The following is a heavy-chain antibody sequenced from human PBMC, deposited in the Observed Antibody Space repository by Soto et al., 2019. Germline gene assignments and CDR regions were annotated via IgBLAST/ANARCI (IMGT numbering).Heavy chain of an antibody. CDR1: GFTFSSYG. CDR2: IWYDGSNK. J-gene: IGHJ4*02. Sequence: QVQLVESGGGVVQPGRSLRLSCAASGFTFSSYGMHWVRQAPGKGLEWVAVIWYDGSNKYYADYVKGRFTISRDNSKNTLYLQMNSLRAEDTAVYYCARYNWNYGGFDYWGQGTLVTVSS. D-gene: IGHD1-7*01. CDR3: ARYNWNYGGFDY. V-gene: IGHV3-33*01.